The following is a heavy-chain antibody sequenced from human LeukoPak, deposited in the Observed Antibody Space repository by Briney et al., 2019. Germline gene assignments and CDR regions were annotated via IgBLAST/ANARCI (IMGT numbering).Heavy chain of an antibody. D-gene: IGHD1-26*01. J-gene: IGHJ5*02. CDR2: IYYSGST. CDR1: GDSISSGNYY. V-gene: IGHV4-39*01. CDR3: ARRVSYRNCFDP. Sequence: SETLSLTCTVSGDSISSGNYYWGWFRQPPGKGLEWIGSIYYSGSTYYNPSLKSRVTISVDTSKNQFSLKLSSVTAADTAVYYCARRVSYRNCFDPWGQGTLVTVSS.